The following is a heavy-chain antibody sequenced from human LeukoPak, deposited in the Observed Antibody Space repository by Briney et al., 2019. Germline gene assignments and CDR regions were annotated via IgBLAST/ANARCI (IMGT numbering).Heavy chain of an antibody. CDR3: ASEDVDTGDF. J-gene: IGHJ4*02. Sequence: RTGGSLRLSCAGSGFIFTNAGIHWVRLAAGKGLEWVSFISHDGTNKYYSDSVDGRFTVSRLNSQNTVYLQMTDLRPDDTATYYCASEDVDTGDFWGQGTLVTVSS. V-gene: IGHV3-30*01. D-gene: IGHD5-18*01. CDR2: ISHDGTNK. CDR1: GFIFTNAG.